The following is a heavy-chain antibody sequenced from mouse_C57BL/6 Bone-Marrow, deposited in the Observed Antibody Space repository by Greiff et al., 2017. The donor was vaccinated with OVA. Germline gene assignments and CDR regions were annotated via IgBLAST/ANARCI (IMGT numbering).Heavy chain of an antibody. CDR3: ARGTPGRYYFDY. CDR1: GYTFTDYD. J-gene: IGHJ2*01. Sequence: QVQLQQSGAELVRPGASVKLSCKASGYTFTDYDINWVKQRPGQGLEWIARLYPGSGNTYYNEKFKGKATLTAEKSSSTAYMQLSSLTSEDSAVYFCARGTPGRYYFDYWGKGTTLTVSS. CDR2: LYPGSGNT. V-gene: IGHV1-76*01. D-gene: IGHD3-3*01.